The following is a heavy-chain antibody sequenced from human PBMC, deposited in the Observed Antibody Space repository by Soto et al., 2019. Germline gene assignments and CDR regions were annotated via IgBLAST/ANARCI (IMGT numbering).Heavy chain of an antibody. V-gene: IGHV3-15*01. CDR2: MKSKTDGGTT. Sequence: SGGSLRLSCAASGFTFYNAWMSLVRQSPGKGLECFRRMKSKTDGGTTDYAAAVKGRFNNSRDDSNNTLYLQMNSLKSEDTAVYYCNADKIAVATQADYWGQGNLVTVSS. CDR1: GFTFYNAW. CDR3: NADKIAVATQADY. J-gene: IGHJ4*02. D-gene: IGHD6-19*01.